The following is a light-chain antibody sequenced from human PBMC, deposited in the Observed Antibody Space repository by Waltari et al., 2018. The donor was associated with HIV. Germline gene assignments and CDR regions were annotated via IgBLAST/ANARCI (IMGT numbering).Light chain of an antibody. CDR3: SSYAGSSTLM. Sequence: QSALTQPPSASGSPGQSVPISCTGTSSDVGGFNFVSWYQQHPGKAPKLLIFEAPRRPPGVPDRFAGSKSGNTASLTVSGLQAEDEADYYCSSYAGSSTLMFGGGTKLTVL. J-gene: IGLJ3*02. V-gene: IGLV2-8*01. CDR1: SSDVGGFNF. CDR2: EAP.